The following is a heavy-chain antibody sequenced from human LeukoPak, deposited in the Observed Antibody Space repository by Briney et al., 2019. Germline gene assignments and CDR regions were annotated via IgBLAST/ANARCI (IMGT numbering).Heavy chain of an antibody. CDR3: ARVKDIVVVVAATLGYWFDP. D-gene: IGHD2-15*01. CDR1: GFTFSDYY. Sequence: GGSLRLSCAASGFTFSDYYMSWIRQAPGKGLEWVSYISSSGSTIYYADSVKGRFTISRDNAKNSLYLQMNSLRAEDTAVYYCARVKDIVVVVAATLGYWFDPWGQGTLVTVSS. V-gene: IGHV3-11*01. J-gene: IGHJ5*02. CDR2: ISSSGSTI.